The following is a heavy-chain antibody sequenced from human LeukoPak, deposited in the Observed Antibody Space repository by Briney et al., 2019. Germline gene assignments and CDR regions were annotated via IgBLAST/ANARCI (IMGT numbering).Heavy chain of an antibody. J-gene: IGHJ4*02. CDR2: IDPSNSNT. CDR3: ARHRGPRIAAAGPIDY. D-gene: IGHD6-13*01. CDR1: GSSFTSYW. V-gene: IGHV5-10-1*01. Sequence: GESLKISCKGSGSSFTSYWISWVRQMPGKGLEWMGRIDPSNSNTNYSPSFQGHVTISTDKSINTAYLQWNSLQASDTAMYYCARHRGPRIAAAGPIDYWGQGTLVTVSS.